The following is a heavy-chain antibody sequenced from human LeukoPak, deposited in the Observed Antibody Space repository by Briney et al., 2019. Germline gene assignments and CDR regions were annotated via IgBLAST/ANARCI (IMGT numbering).Heavy chain of an antibody. CDR1: GGSISSSSYY. CDR2: IYYSGST. J-gene: IGHJ6*02. D-gene: IGHD1/OR15-1a*01. CDR3: ARGSNNGATGGMDV. Sequence: SETLSPTCNVSGGSISSSSYYWGWIRQPPGKGLEWIGSIYYSGSTYYNPSLKSRVTISVDKSKNQFSLKLSSVTAADAAVYYCARGSNNGATGGMDVWGQGTTVTVSS. V-gene: IGHV4-39*07.